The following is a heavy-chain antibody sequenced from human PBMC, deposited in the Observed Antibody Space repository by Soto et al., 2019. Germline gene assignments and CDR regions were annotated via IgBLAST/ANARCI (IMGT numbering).Heavy chain of an antibody. V-gene: IGHV3-53*01. D-gene: IGHD2-21*02. CDR1: GFTVSSNY. CDR3: ARARSDWENWFDP. CDR2: IYSGGST. Sequence: PGGSLRLSCAASGFTVSSNYMSWVRQAPGKGLEWVSVIYSGGSTYYADSVKGRFTISRDNSKNTLYLQMNSLRAEDTAVYYCARARSDWENWFDPWGQGTLVTVSS. J-gene: IGHJ5*02.